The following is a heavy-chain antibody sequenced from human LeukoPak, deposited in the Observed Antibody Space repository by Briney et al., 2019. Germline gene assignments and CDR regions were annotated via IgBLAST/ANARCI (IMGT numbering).Heavy chain of an antibody. V-gene: IGHV3-74*01. CDR3: VRDFRSADY. Sequence: GGSLRLSCAASGFTFSTYCMHWVRQAPGKGPMWVSRICPDGTVTNYADSVKARFIISRDNARNTVYLQMNSLRVEDTAVYYCVRDFRSADYWGQGTPVTVSS. CDR1: GFTFSTYC. CDR2: ICPDGTVT. J-gene: IGHJ4*02.